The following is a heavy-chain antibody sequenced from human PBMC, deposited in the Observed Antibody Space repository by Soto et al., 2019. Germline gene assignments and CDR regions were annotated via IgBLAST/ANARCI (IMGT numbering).Heavy chain of an antibody. CDR2: INPSGGST. Sequence: GASVKVSCKASGYTFTSYYMHWVRQAPGQGLEWMGIINPSGGSTSYAQKFQGRVTMTRDTSTSTVYMEQSSLGSEDTAVYYCARDNPDGSQPPRWFDPWGQGTLVTVSS. D-gene: IGHD1-26*01. CDR1: GYTFTSYY. J-gene: IGHJ5*02. CDR3: ARDNPDGSQPPRWFDP. V-gene: IGHV1-46*01.